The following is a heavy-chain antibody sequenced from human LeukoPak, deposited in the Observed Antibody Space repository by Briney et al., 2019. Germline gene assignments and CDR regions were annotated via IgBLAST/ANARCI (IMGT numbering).Heavy chain of an antibody. CDR3: TTSLYSGYDWRSDY. V-gene: IGHV3-15*01. J-gene: IGHJ4*02. Sequence: PGGPLRSSCAASGFTFTNADMTWVRQAPGKGLEWVGRIKTKPAGGTTDSAAPVKGRFTISRDDSKNTFYLQMNSLKTEDTAVYYCTTSLYSGYDWRSDYWGQGTLVTVSS. D-gene: IGHD5-12*01. CDR2: IKTKPAGGTT. CDR1: GFTFTNAD.